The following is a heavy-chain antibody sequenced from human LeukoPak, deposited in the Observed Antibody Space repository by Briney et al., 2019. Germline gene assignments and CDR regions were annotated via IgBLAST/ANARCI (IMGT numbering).Heavy chain of an antibody. Sequence: SETLSLTCTVSGGSISSYYWSWIRQPPGKGLEWMGYIYYTGSTNYNPSLMSRVTISVDTSKNQFSLKLSSVTAEDTAVYYCARDLYYGSGPFDPWGQGTLVTVSS. CDR1: GGSISSYY. CDR3: ARDLYYGSGPFDP. V-gene: IGHV4-59*01. CDR2: IYYTGST. J-gene: IGHJ5*02. D-gene: IGHD3-10*01.